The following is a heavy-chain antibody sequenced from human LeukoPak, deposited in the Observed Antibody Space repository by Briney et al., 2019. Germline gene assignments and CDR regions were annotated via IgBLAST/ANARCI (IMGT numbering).Heavy chain of an antibody. D-gene: IGHD1-1*01. J-gene: IGHJ3*02. V-gene: IGHV4-4*07. CDR3: ARDLRTGGAFDI. Sequence: PSETLSLTCTVSGGSISSYYWSWIRQPAGKGLEWIGRIYTRGSTNYNPSLRSRVTMSLDTSKKQFSLRLTSVTAADTAVYYCARDLRTGGAFDIWGQGTLVTVSS. CDR2: IYTRGST. CDR1: GGSISSYY.